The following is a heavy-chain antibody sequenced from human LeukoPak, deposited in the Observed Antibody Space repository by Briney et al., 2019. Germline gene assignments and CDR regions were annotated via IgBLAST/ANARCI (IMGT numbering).Heavy chain of an antibody. CDR3: ARTNALDI. J-gene: IGHJ3*02. CDR1: AGSIINNH. Sequence: PSETLSLTCTVAAGSIINNHWSWIRQPPGKGLEWIGCIFYSGRTYYNPSLESRVTISVDTSKNHFSLRLSCVTAADTAVYYCARTNALDIWGQGTKVTVSS. V-gene: IGHV4-59*12. CDR2: IFYSGRT.